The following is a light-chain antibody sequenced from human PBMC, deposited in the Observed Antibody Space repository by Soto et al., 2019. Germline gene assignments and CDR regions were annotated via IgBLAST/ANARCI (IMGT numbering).Light chain of an antibody. CDR2: GAS. J-gene: IGKJ4*01. CDR3: QEYNSGLT. CDR1: QSVSST. Sequence: EIVLTQSPGTLSFSPGERATLSCRASQSVSSTLAWYQQKPGQAPRLLIYGASTRATDIPARFSGSGSGRDFTLTISSLQPEDVATYYCQEYNSGLTFGGGTKVDIK. V-gene: IGKV3-15*01.